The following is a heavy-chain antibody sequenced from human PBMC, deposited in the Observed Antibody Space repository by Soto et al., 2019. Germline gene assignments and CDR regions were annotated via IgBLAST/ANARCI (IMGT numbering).Heavy chain of an antibody. CDR1: GGSISSSNW. Sequence: PSETLSLTCAVSGGSISSSNWWSWVRQPPGKGLEWIGEIYHSGSTNYNPSLKSRVTISVDKSKNQFSLKLSSVTAADTAVYYCARGRGLHGSGSYLYFDYWGQGTLVTVSS. CDR2: IYHSGST. V-gene: IGHV4-4*02. J-gene: IGHJ4*02. D-gene: IGHD3-10*01. CDR3: ARGRGLHGSGSYLYFDY.